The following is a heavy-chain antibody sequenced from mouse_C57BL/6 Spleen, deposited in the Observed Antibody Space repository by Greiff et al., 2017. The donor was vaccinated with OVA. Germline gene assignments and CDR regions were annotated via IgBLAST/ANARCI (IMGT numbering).Heavy chain of an antibody. CDR1: GYTFTSYW. J-gene: IGHJ1*03. CDR3: ARFGRNWYFDV. V-gene: IGHV1-52*01. Sequence: QVQLQQPGAELVRPGSSVKLSCKASGYTFTSYWMHWVKQRPIQGLEWIGNIDPSDSETHYNQKFKDKATLTVDKSSSTAYMQLSSLTSEDSAVYYCARFGRNWYFDVWGTGTTVTVSS. CDR2: IDPSDSET.